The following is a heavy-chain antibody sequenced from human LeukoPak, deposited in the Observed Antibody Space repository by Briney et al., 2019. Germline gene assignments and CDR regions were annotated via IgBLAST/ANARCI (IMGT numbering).Heavy chain of an antibody. J-gene: IGHJ4*02. Sequence: GASVKVSCKASGYTFTSYDINWVRQAPGQGLEWMGGIIPIFGTANYAQKFQGRVTITADESTSTAYMELSSLRSEDTAVYYCAREVGSSPRPGVFDYWGQGTLVTVSS. CDR2: IIPIFGTA. CDR3: AREVGSSPRPGVFDY. D-gene: IGHD6-6*01. V-gene: IGHV1-69*13. CDR1: GYTFTSYD.